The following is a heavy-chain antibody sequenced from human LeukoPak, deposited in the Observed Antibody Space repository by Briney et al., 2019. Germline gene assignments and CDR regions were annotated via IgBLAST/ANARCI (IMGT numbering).Heavy chain of an antibody. J-gene: IGHJ4*02. D-gene: IGHD3-22*01. CDR3: AKDSSGSQGLDY. V-gene: IGHV3-7*01. Sequence: GGSLSLSCAASGFTFSDYWMNWVRQAPGKGLEWVASIKQDGSEKYYVDSVKGRFTISRDNAKNSLSLQMNSLRAEDTALYYCAKDSSGSQGLDYWGQGTLVTVSS. CDR2: IKQDGSEK. CDR1: GFTFSDYW.